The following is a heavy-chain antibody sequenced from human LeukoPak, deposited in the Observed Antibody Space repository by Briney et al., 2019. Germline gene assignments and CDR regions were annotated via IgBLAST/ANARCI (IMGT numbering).Heavy chain of an antibody. CDR3: ARGPRYNWNYGWYMDV. CDR2: IYYSGST. Sequence: SETLSLTCTVSGGSISSYYWSWIRQPPGKGLEWIGYIYYSGSTNYNPSLKSRVTISVDTSKNQFSLKLSSVTAADTAMYYCARGPRYNWNYGWYMDVWGKGTTVTVSS. D-gene: IGHD1-7*01. J-gene: IGHJ6*03. V-gene: IGHV4-59*01. CDR1: GGSISSYY.